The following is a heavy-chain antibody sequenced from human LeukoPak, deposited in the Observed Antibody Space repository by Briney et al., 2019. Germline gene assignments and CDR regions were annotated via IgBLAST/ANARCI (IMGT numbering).Heavy chain of an antibody. CDR2: ISWNSGSI. Sequence: GGSLRLSCAASGFTFDDYAMHWVRQAPGKGLEWVSGISWNSGSIGYADSVKGRFTISRDNAKNSLYLQMNSLRAEDTALYYCAKARGLFDDAFDIWGQGTMVTVSS. D-gene: IGHD3-10*01. CDR1: GFTFDDYA. CDR3: AKARGLFDDAFDI. V-gene: IGHV3-9*01. J-gene: IGHJ3*02.